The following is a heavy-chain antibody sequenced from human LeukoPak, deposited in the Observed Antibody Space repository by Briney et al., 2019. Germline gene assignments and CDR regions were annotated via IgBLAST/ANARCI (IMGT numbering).Heavy chain of an antibody. Sequence: GASVKVSCKASGYTFTTYYMHWVRQAPGQGLEGMGIINPSGGSTLYARKFQGRVTMTRDTSTSTVYRELSSLRSDDTAVYYCARGGIQLWLYYFDYWGQGTLVTVSS. J-gene: IGHJ4*02. V-gene: IGHV1-46*01. CDR1: GYTFTTYY. CDR2: INPSGGST. CDR3: ARGGIQLWLYYFDY. D-gene: IGHD5-18*01.